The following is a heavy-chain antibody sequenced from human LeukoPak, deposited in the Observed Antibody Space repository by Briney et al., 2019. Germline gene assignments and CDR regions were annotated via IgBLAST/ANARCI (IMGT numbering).Heavy chain of an antibody. J-gene: IGHJ4*02. CDR2: IIPILGIA. CDR1: GGTFSSYA. CDR3: ARSSGGSYGGYFDY. V-gene: IGHV1-69*04. Sequence: GASVKVSCKASGGTFSSYAISWVRQAPGQGLEWMGRIIPILGIANYAQKFQGRVTITAGKSTSTAYMELTSLRSEDTAVYYCARSSGGSYGGYFDYWGQGTLDTVSS. D-gene: IGHD1-26*01.